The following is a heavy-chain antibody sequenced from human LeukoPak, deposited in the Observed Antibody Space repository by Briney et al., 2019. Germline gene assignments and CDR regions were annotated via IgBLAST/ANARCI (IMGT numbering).Heavy chain of an antibody. D-gene: IGHD4-11*01. CDR2: INTNTGNP. V-gene: IGHV7-4-1*04. Sequence: RASVKVSCKASGYTFTSYGISWVRQAPGQGLEWMGWINTNTGNPTYAQGFTGRFVFSLDTSVSMAYLQISSLKAEDTAVYYCARAYSSYDWLDAFDIWGQGTTVTVSS. J-gene: IGHJ3*02. CDR3: ARAYSSYDWLDAFDI. CDR1: GYTFTSYG.